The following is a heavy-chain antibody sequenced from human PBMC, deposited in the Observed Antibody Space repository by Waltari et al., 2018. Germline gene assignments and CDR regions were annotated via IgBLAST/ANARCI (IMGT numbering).Heavy chain of an antibody. V-gene: IGHV3-7*04. CDR3: TRGSGWYHY. D-gene: IGHD6-19*01. J-gene: IGHJ4*02. CDR1: GFTFSMFS. CDR2: MKQDGSET. Sequence: EVQLVESGGSVVQPGGSLRLSCAASGFTFSMFSMSWVRQAPGKGLEWVATMKQDGSETNYVDSVKGRFTISRDDANNSLYLQMNSLRAEDTALYYCTRGSGWYHYWGQGTLVTVSS.